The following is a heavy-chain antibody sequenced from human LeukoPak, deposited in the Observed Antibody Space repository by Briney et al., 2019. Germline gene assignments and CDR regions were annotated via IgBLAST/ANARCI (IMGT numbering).Heavy chain of an antibody. Sequence: GSLRLSCAASGFTFSSYSMNWVRQAPGKGLEWVSSISSSSSYIYYADSVKGRFTISRDNAKNSLYLQMNSLRAEDTAVYYCARLGGYQIFYYYYMDVWGKGTTVTVSS. V-gene: IGHV3-21*06. CDR1: GFTFSSYS. D-gene: IGHD5-12*01. CDR2: ISSSSSYI. J-gene: IGHJ6*03. CDR3: ARLGGYQIFYYYYMDV.